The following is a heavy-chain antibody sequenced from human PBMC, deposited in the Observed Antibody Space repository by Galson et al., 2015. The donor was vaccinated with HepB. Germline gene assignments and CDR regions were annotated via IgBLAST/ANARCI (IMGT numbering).Heavy chain of an antibody. J-gene: IGHJ4*02. CDR1: GFIFSTYS. CDR3: ARSGSTGQVDY. V-gene: IGHV3-21*06. CDR2: ITHTRGFM. D-gene: IGHD1-14*01. Sequence: SLRLSCAASGFIFSTYSMNWVRQAPGKGLEWVSSITHTRGFMDYADSLKGRFTISRDNAKNSLYLQMNSLTAADTAVYYCARSGSTGQVDYWGQGTLVTVSS.